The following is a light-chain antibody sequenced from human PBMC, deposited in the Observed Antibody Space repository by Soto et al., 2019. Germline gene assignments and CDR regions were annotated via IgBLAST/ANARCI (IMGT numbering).Light chain of an antibody. J-gene: IGLJ1*01. CDR2: EVN. CDR1: TSDVGGYNY. CDR3: SSYAGSSNV. V-gene: IGLV2-8*01. Sequence: QSLLTKPPSPSGPPGRSAAFSRTAPTSDVGGYNYVTWYQQLPGKAPKLMIYEVNQRPSGVPDRFSGSKSGNTASLTVSGLQAEDEADYYCSSYAGSSNVFGAGTKVTVL.